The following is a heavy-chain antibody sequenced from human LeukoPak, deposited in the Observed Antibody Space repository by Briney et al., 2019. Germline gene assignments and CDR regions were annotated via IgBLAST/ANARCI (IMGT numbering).Heavy chain of an antibody. CDR2: IYTSGST. D-gene: IGHD1-7*01. CDR3: ARTVTGTTWFDP. J-gene: IGHJ5*02. V-gene: IGHV4-61*02. CDR1: GGSISSGSYY. Sequence: SQTLSLTCTVSGGSISSGSYYWSWIRQPAGKGLEWIGRIYTSGSTNYNPSLKSRVTISVDTSKNQCSLKLSSVTAADTAVYYCARTVTGTTWFDPWGQGTLVTVSS.